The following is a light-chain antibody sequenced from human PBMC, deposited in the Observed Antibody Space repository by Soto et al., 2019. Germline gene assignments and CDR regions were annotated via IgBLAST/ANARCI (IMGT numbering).Light chain of an antibody. V-gene: IGLV2-8*01. CDR3: SSYAGTNNFVV. CDR1: SSDVGGYNY. CDR2: EVS. J-gene: IGLJ1*01. Sequence: QSALTQPPSASGSPGQSVTISCTGTSSDVGGYNYVSWYQHHPGKAPKLMIYEVSKRPSGVPDRFPGSKSGNTASLTVSGLQAEDEADYYCSSYAGTNNFVVFGTGTKLTVL.